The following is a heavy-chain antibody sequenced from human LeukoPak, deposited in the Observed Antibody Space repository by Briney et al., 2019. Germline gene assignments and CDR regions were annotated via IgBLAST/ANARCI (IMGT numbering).Heavy chain of an antibody. D-gene: IGHD1-26*01. CDR3: ARNGGSYRFDY. CDR1: GYTFTTYA. V-gene: IGHV1-3*01. J-gene: IGHJ4*02. CDR2: INAGNGNT. Sequence: ASVKVSCKASGYTFTTYAMHWVRQAPGQRLEWMGWINAGNGNTKYSQKFQARVTITRDTSASTAYMELSSLRSEDTAVYYCARNGGSYRFDYWGQGTLVTVSS.